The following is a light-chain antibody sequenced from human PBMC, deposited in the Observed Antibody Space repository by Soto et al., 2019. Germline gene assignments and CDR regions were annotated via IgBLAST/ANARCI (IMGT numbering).Light chain of an antibody. CDR2: AAS. CDR1: HDIGGM. CDR3: LQVYSFPRT. J-gene: IGKJ1*01. V-gene: IGKV1-12*01. Sequence: DIQMTQSPSSVSASVGDRITITGRAMHDIGGMLAWFQQKPGKAPQYLIQAASILQSGVPSRFSGSGSGTEFILTINNLQPEDFASYFCLQVYSFPRTFGLGTKV.